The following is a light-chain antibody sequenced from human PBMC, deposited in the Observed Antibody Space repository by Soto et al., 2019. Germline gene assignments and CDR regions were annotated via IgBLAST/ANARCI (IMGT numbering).Light chain of an antibody. V-gene: IGKV3-15*01. CDR3: QQYNNWPRAT. CDR2: RTS. J-gene: IGKJ4*01. Sequence: IVMTQTLATLSVSPGESATLSCRASQSISSNLARYQQKPGQAPRLLMFRTSSRATGFPARFSGSGSGTEFNLTISSLQSEDFGVYYCQQYNNWPRATFGGGTKVDIK. CDR1: QSISSN.